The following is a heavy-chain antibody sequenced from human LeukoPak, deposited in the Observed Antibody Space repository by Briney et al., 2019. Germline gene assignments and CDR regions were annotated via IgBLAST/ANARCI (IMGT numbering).Heavy chain of an antibody. CDR1: GFPISSGFS. CDR3: ARVGAVLGIDP. J-gene: IGHJ5*02. CDR2: VSPSTIT. V-gene: IGHV4-38-2*01. Sequence: SDTLSLTCAVFGFPISSGFSWAWIRQSPGKGLDWIASVSPSTITYYKPSLESRLFISADTSKNQFSVRLTSVTAADTAVYYCARVGAVLGIDPWGQRILVTASS. D-gene: IGHD3-16*01.